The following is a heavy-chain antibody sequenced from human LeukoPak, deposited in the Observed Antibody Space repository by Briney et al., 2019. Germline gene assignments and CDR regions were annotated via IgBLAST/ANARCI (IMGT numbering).Heavy chain of an antibody. CDR1: GFIFSNCG. J-gene: IGHJ6*02. Sequence: ERSLRLSCAASGFIFSNCGIHGVRQAAGRGLEWVAVIWYDGSNKYYEDSVKVRFTVSRDNSKNTVHLQMKSLSAEDTAEYYGAKDRPGGGINGMDVWGQGTTVTVSS. D-gene: IGHD3-16*01. CDR2: IWYDGSNK. V-gene: IGHV3-33*06. CDR3: AKDRPGGGINGMDV.